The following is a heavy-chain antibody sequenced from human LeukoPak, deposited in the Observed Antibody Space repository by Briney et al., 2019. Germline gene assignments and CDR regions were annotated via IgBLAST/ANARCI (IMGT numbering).Heavy chain of an antibody. D-gene: IGHD3-10*01. CDR3: ARGGSGSYRDLFDP. CDR1: GGSISSYY. J-gene: IGHJ5*02. CDR2: IYTSGST. Sequence: SETLSLTCTVSGGSISSYYWNWIRQPAGKGLEWIGRIYTSGSTNYNPSLKSRVTMSVDTSKNQFSLKLSSVTAADTAVYYCARGGSGSYRDLFDPWGQGTLVTVSS. V-gene: IGHV4-4*07.